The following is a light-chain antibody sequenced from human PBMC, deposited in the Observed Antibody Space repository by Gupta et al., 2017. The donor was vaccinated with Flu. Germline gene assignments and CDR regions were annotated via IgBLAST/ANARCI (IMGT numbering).Light chain of an antibody. J-gene: IGKJ1*01. CDR3: QQSDSMPRT. V-gene: IGKV1-39*01. CDR2: AAS. Sequence: DIHMTHSPSSLSASVEDRVTITCRASQSINSYLNWYQVKPGKPPRLLIYAASTLQSGVPSRFSGGGSGTDFTLTISRLQREDFATYYCQQSDSMPRTFGQGTKVEI. CDR1: QSINSY.